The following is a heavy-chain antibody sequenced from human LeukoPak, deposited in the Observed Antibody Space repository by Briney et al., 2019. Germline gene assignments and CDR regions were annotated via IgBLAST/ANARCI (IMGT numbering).Heavy chain of an antibody. CDR2: IRSDGSDK. V-gene: IGHV3-30*02. D-gene: IGHD3-10*01. CDR1: KFTFSSYG. J-gene: IGHJ4*02. CDR3: AKDRYFGSGNYYFDY. Sequence: PGGSLRLSCAASKFTFSSYGMHWVRQAPGKGLEWVAFIRSDGSDKFYADSVEGRFTISRDNPKNMLFLQLSSLRVEDTAVYFCAKDRYFGSGNYYFDYWGQGTLVTVSS.